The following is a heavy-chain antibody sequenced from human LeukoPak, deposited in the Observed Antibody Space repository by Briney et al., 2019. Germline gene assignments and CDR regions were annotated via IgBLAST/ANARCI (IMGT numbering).Heavy chain of an antibody. CDR1: GGSITSGGYL. CDR2: ISYSGNT. V-gene: IGHV4-31*03. CDR3: ARSFGESYFDY. J-gene: IGHJ4*02. Sequence: SETLSLTCTVSGGSITSGGYLWSWIRQHPGKGLEWIGYISYSGNTYYNPSLKSRLTISVDTSKNQFSLKLSSVAAADTAVYYCARSFGESYFDYWGQGILVTVSS. D-gene: IGHD3-10*01.